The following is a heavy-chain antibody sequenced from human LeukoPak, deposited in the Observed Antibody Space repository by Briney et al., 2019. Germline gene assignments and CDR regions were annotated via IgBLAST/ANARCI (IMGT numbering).Heavy chain of an antibody. V-gene: IGHV2-70*11. CDR2: IDWDDDK. D-gene: IGHD5-24*01. CDR3: ARSGRTDMATIIDAFDI. J-gene: IGHJ3*02. CDR1: GFSLSTRGMC. Sequence: SGPTLVNPTQTLTLTCTFSGFSLSTRGMCVSWIRQPPGKALEWLARIDWDDDKYYSTSLKTRLTISKDTSKNQVVLTMTNMDPVDTATYYCARSGRTDMATIIDAFDIWGQGTMVTVSS.